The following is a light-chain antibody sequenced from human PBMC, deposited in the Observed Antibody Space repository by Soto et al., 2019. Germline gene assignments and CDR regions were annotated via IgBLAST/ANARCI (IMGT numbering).Light chain of an antibody. CDR3: QQSYSSRT. V-gene: IGKV1-39*01. Sequence: DIQMTQSPSSLSASVGDRVIITCRASRDIVTSLNWYQQHPGKGPKILIYAASTLQRGVPSRFSSSGSGTDFNLTISSLQPEDYATYYRQQSYSSRTFGQGTTVEIK. J-gene: IGKJ1*01. CDR2: AAS. CDR1: RDIVTS.